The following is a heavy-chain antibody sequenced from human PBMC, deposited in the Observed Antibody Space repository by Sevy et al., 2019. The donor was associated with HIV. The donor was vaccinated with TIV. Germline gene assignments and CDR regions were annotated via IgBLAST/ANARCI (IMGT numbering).Heavy chain of an antibody. CDR2: IYYSGST. Sequence: SETLSLTCTVSGGSISSYYWSWIRQPPGKGLEWIGYIYYSGSTNYNPSLKSRVTISVDTFKNQFSLKLSSVTAADTAEYYCARGVRGELSGYYFDYWGQGTLVTVSS. V-gene: IGHV4-59*01. J-gene: IGHJ4*02. CDR1: GGSISSYY. D-gene: IGHD3-16*02. CDR3: ARGVRGELSGYYFDY.